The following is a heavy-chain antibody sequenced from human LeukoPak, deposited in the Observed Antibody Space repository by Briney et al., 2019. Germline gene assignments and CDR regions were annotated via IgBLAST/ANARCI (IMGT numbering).Heavy chain of an antibody. CDR1: GGSISSYY. J-gene: IGHJ3*02. CDR3: ARHATDAFDI. Sequence: SETLSLTCTVSGGSISSYYWSWIRQPPGKGLEWIWYIYYSGSTNYNPSLKSRVTISVDTSKNQFSLNLSSVTAADTAVYYCARHATDAFDIWRQGTMVTVSS. CDR2: IYYSGST. V-gene: IGHV4-59*08.